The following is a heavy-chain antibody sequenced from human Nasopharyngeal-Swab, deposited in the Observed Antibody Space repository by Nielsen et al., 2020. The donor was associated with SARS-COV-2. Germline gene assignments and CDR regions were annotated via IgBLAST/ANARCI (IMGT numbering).Heavy chain of an antibody. Sequence: GESLKISCQASGYTFTNYWIGWVRQMPGKGLEWMGIIYPNDADTRYSPSFQGQVTISADKSISAAYLQWSSLKASDTAIYYCARVPYNYGQFYFDYWGQGTLVTVSS. CDR1: GYTFTNYW. D-gene: IGHD5-18*01. CDR2: IYPNDADT. CDR3: ARVPYNYGQFYFDY. V-gene: IGHV5-51*01. J-gene: IGHJ4*02.